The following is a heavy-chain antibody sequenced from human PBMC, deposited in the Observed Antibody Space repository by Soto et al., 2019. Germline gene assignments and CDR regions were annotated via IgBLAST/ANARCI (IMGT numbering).Heavy chain of an antibody. CDR3: AREDIVVVLATNYYYYYGMDV. Sequence: SETLSLTCTVSGGSISSYYWSWIRQPPGKGLEWIGYIYYSGSTNYNPSLKSRVTISVDTSKNQFSLKLSSVTAADTAVYYCAREDIVVVLATNYYYYYGMDVWGQGTTVTVSS. CDR2: IYYSGST. V-gene: IGHV4-59*12. CDR1: GGSISSYY. J-gene: IGHJ6*02. D-gene: IGHD2-2*01.